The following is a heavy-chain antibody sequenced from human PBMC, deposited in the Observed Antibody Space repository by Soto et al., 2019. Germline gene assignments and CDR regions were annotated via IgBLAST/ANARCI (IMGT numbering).Heavy chain of an antibody. CDR2: SGNT. CDR3: ARDEGYSGWFAP. Sequence: PSETLSLTCTVSGGSINGYYWSWIRQPPGKGLEWIGYSGNTIYNPSLKSRVTISVDASKNQFSLKLSSVTAADTAVYYCARDEGYSGWFAPWGPGTLVTVSS. D-gene: IGHD1-26*01. CDR1: GGSINGYY. J-gene: IGHJ5*02. V-gene: IGHV4-59*01.